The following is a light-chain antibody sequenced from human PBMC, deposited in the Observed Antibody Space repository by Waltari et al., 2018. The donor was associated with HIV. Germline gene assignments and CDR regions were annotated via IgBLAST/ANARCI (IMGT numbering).Light chain of an antibody. V-gene: IGLV2-18*02. J-gene: IGLJ2*01. CDR3: SSFTTSITVV. CDR2: DVS. CDR1: SSDVGNYNQ. Sequence: QSALTHPPSLSGSLGQSVTISCPGTSSDVGNYNQVSWYQQSPGTAPKRMIYDVSKRPSGVPVRVSGSKSGNTASLTISGLQAEDEAEYYCSSFTTSITVVFGGGTKLTVL.